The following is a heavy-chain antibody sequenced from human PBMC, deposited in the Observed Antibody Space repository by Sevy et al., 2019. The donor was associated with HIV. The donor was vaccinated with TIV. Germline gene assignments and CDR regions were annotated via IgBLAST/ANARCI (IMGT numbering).Heavy chain of an antibody. CDR3: ARDPYISSGYNWFDP. CDR2: IYSSGIT. J-gene: IGHJ5*02. Sequence: SETLSLTCTVSGGSISSYYWSWIRQPAGKRLEWTGRIYSSGITNYNPSLKSRVTMSVDTSRSQFSLKLISVTAADTAVYYCARDPYISSGYNWFDPWGQGTLVTVSS. CDR1: GGSISSYY. D-gene: IGHD3-22*01. V-gene: IGHV4-4*07.